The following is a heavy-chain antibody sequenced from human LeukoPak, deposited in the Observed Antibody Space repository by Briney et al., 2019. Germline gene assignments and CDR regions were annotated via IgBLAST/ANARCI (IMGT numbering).Heavy chain of an antibody. CDR2: IHYSGNT. D-gene: IGHD4-11*01. CDR1: GGSISSYF. V-gene: IGHV4-59*01. CDR3: ARGGTAVTTFGWLDP. J-gene: IGHJ5*02. Sequence: PSXTLSLTCSVSGGSISSYFWSWLRQPPGKGLEWIGYIHYSGNTNYNTPLKSRFSMSVDTSKNQFSLKLSSVTAADTAVYYCARGGTAVTTFGWLDPWGPGTLVTVSS.